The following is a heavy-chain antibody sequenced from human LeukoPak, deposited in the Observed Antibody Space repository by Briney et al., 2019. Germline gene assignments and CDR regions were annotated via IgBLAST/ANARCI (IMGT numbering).Heavy chain of an antibody. Sequence: PGGSLRLSCVASAFIFENFAIHWVRQAPGKGLAWVSIVSFDGTNNFYADSVNGRFTVSRDNSKNTVYLHMNSLRPDDTAVYFCARDRNVIGADFDSWGQGTLVTVSS. D-gene: IGHD2/OR15-2a*01. V-gene: IGHV3-30*04. J-gene: IGHJ5*01. CDR3: ARDRNVIGADFDS. CDR1: AFIFENFA. CDR2: VSFDGTNN.